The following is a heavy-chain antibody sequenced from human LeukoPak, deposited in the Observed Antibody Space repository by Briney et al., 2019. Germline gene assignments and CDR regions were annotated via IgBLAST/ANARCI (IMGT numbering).Heavy chain of an antibody. V-gene: IGHV3-11*01. CDR3: ARDFGGGDCYFDY. CDR2: ISSSGSTI. Sequence: SGGSLRLSCAASGFTFSDYYMSWIRQAPGKGLEWVSYISSSGSTIYYADSVKGRFTISRDNAKNSLYLQMNSLRAEDTAVYHCARDFGGGDCYFDYWGQGTLVTVSS. D-gene: IGHD2-21*02. CDR1: GFTFSDYY. J-gene: IGHJ4*02.